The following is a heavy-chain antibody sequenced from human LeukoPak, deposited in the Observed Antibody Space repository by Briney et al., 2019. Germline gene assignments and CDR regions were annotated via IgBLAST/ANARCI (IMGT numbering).Heavy chain of an antibody. J-gene: IGHJ4*02. Sequence: NPSETLSLTCAVYGGSFSGYYWSWIRQPPGKGLEWIGEINHSGSTNYNPSLKSRVTISVDTSKNQFSLKLSSVTTADTAVYYCARHAVSDGYNRHNDYWGQGTLVTVSS. CDR2: INHSGST. D-gene: IGHD5-24*01. CDR1: GGSFSGYY. V-gene: IGHV4-34*01. CDR3: ARHAVSDGYNRHNDY.